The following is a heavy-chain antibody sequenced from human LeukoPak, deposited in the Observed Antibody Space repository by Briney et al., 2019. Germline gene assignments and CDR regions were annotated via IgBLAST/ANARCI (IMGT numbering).Heavy chain of an antibody. CDR3: ARGVAPTVTTTLYYYYYYYMDV. J-gene: IGHJ6*03. V-gene: IGHV4-39*07. CDR2: IYYSGST. D-gene: IGHD4-17*01. Sequence: SETLSLTCTVSGGSISSSSYYWGWIRQPPGKGLEWIGSIYYSGSTYYNPSLKSRVTISVDTSKNQFSLKLRSVTAADTAVYYCARGVAPTVTTTLYYYYYYYMDVWGKGTTVTISS. CDR1: GGSISSSSYY.